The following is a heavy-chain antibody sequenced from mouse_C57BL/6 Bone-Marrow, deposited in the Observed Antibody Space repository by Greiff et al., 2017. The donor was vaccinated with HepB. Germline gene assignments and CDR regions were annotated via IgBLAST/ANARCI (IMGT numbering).Heavy chain of an antibody. Sequence: EVMLVESGGGLVKPGGSLKLSCAASGFTFSSYTMSWVRQTPEKRLEWVATISGGGGNTYYPDSVKGRFTISRDNAKNTLYLQMSSLRSEDTALYYWARHRGQLRLLDYWGQGTTLTVSS. J-gene: IGHJ2*01. CDR1: GFTFSSYT. V-gene: IGHV5-9*01. CDR3: ARHRGQLRLLDY. D-gene: IGHD3-2*02. CDR2: ISGGGGNT.